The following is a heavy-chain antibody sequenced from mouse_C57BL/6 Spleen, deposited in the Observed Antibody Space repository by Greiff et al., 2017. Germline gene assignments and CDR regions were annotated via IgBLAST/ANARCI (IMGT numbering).Heavy chain of an antibody. Sequence: VQLKESGGGLVQPGGSMKLSCVASGFTFSNYWMNWVRQSPEKGLEWVAQIRLKSDNYATHYAESVKGRFTISRDDSKSSVYLQMNNLRAEDTGIYYCTGHGYYYDSSLDYWGQGTTLTVSS. D-gene: IGHD1-1*01. CDR3: TGHGYYYDSSLDY. CDR1: GFTFSNYW. CDR2: IRLKSDNYAT. J-gene: IGHJ2*01. V-gene: IGHV6-3*01.